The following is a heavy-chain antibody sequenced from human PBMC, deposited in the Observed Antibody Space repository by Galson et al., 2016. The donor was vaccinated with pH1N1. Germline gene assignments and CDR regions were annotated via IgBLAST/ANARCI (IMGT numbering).Heavy chain of an antibody. Sequence: SVKVSCKASGYTFTGYYILWVRQAPGQGLEWMGWINPDSGSTTYAQNLLGRVTMTRDTSISTAFMEVNSLKSDDTAVYYCARVSSSIPFDPWGQGTLVTVSS. V-gene: IGHV1-2*02. CDR3: ARVSSSIPFDP. CDR1: GYTFTGYY. CDR2: INPDSGST. D-gene: IGHD6-13*01. J-gene: IGHJ5*02.